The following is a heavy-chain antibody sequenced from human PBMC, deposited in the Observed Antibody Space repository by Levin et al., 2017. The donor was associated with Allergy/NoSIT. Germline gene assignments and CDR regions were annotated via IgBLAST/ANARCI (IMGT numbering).Heavy chain of an antibody. V-gene: IGHV3-23*01. J-gene: IGHJ6*02. CDR3: AGYCSSTNCYVRYGLDV. CDR1: GFTFSSYA. D-gene: IGHD2-2*01. CDR2: LSGSGGSI. Sequence: GGSLRLSCAASGFTFSSYAMSWVRQAPGKGLEWVSTLSGSGGSIYYADSVKGRFTISRDNSKNTLSLQMNSLRAEDTALYYCAGYCSSTNCYVRYGLDVWGQGTTVTVSS.